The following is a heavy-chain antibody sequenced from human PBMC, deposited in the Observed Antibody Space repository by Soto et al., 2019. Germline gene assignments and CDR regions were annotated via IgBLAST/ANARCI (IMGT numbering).Heavy chain of an antibody. J-gene: IGHJ5*02. CDR1: GFTFSSYA. CDR2: ISGSGGST. CDR3: AKESGDGSGQSNWFDP. V-gene: IGHV3-23*01. Sequence: EVQLLESGGGLVQPGGSLRLSCAASGFTFSSYAMSWVRQAPGKGLEWVSAISGSGGSTYYADSVKGRFTISRDNSKNSLYLQMNSLRAEDMAVYYCAKESGDGSGQSNWFDPWGQGTLVTVSS. D-gene: IGHD3-10*01.